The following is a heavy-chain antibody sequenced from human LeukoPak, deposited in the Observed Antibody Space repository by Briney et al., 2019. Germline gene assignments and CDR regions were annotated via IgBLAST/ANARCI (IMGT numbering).Heavy chain of an antibody. D-gene: IGHD2-21*02. J-gene: IGHJ3*01. CDR2: MSYDEGTK. V-gene: IGHV3-30-3*01. CDR3: ARGGAYCRGDCPLDAFDP. CDR1: GFTFSTYA. Sequence: GGSLGLSCAASGFTFSTYAMHWVRQAPGKGLEWVAHMSYDEGTKYYADSVKGRFTISRDNSKNTLYLQMNSLRAEDTAFYYCARGGAYCRGDCPLDAFDPWGQGTMVTVSS.